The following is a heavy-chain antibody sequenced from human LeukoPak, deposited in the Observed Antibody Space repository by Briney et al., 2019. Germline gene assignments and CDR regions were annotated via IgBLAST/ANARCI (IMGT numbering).Heavy chain of an antibody. CDR2: FDPEDGET. Sequence: ASVKISCKVSGYTLTELSMHCVRQAPGKGLEWMGGFDPEDGETIYAQKFQGRVTMTEDTSTDTAYMELSSLRSEDTAVYYCATRGIAAGSGFDYWGQGTLVTVSS. D-gene: IGHD6-13*01. CDR1: GYTLTELS. V-gene: IGHV1-24*01. J-gene: IGHJ4*02. CDR3: ATRGIAAGSGFDY.